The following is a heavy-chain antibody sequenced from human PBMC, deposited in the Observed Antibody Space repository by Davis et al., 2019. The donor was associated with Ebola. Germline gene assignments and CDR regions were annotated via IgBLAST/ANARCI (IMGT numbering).Heavy chain of an antibody. D-gene: IGHD3-22*01. Sequence: PSDTLSLTCTVSGGSISRGGSYWTWIRQHPGKGLEWIGYIYSSGRTYYKPSLKSRVTISLDTSKNQFSLNLYSVTAADTAVYYCARDLRYDSSGYDYYCDMDVWGKGTTVTVSS. CDR3: ARDLRYDSSGYDYYCDMDV. J-gene: IGHJ6*03. V-gene: IGHV4-31*03. CDR1: GGSISRGGSY. CDR2: IYSSGRT.